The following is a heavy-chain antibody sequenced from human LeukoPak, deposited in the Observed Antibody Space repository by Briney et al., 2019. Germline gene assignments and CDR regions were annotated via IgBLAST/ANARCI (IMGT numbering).Heavy chain of an antibody. CDR3: ARGLYFGYYYYYYMDV. V-gene: IGHV3-11*04. J-gene: IGHJ6*03. D-gene: IGHD2-8*01. CDR1: GFTFSDYY. Sequence: PGGSLRLSCAASGFTFSDYYMSWIRQAPGKGLEWGSYISSRGSTIYYADSVKGRFTISRDNAKNSLYLQMNSLRAEDTAVYYCARGLYFGYYYYYYMDVWGKGTTVTVSS. CDR2: ISSRGSTI.